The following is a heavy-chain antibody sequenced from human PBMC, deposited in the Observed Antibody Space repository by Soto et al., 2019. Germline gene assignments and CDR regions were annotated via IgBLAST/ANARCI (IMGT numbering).Heavy chain of an antibody. D-gene: IGHD3-10*01. J-gene: IGHJ6*02. CDR3: ARRSTMVLGVRHYYYYGMDV. CDR1: GGSISSSSYY. V-gene: IGHV4-39*01. Sequence: PSETLSLTCTVSGGSISSSSYYWGWIRQPPGKGLEWIGSIYYSGSTYYNPSLKSRVTISVDTSKNQFSLKLSSVTAADTAVYYCARRSTMVLGVRHYYYYGMDVRGQGPTVTVSS. CDR2: IYYSGST.